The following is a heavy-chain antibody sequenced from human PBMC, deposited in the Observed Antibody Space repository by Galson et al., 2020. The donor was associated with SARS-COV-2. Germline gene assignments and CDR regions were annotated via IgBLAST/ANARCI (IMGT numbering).Heavy chain of an antibody. D-gene: IGHD6-6*01. CDR1: GGSISSSSYY. J-gene: IGHJ4*02. V-gene: IGHV4-39*01. CDR3: ARSVPAFDY. Sequence: SETLSLTCTVSGGSISSSSYYWGWIRQPPGKGLEWIGSIYYSGSTYYNPSLKSRVTISVDTSKNQFSLKLSSVTAADTAVYYCARSVPAFDYWGQGTLVTVSS. CDR2: IYYSGST.